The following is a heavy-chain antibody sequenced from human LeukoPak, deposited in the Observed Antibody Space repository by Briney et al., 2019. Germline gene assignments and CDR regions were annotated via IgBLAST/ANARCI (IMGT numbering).Heavy chain of an antibody. J-gene: IGHJ4*02. CDR1: GFTFDDYA. Sequence: GGSLRLSCAASGFTFDDYAMHWVRQAPGKGLEWVSLISGDGGSTYYADSVKGRFTISRDNSKNSLYLQMNSLRTEDTALYYCAKEKPPSSSGWYGPFVYWGQGTLVTVSS. V-gene: IGHV3-43*02. CDR3: AKEKPPSSSGWYGPFVY. CDR2: ISGDGGST. D-gene: IGHD6-19*01.